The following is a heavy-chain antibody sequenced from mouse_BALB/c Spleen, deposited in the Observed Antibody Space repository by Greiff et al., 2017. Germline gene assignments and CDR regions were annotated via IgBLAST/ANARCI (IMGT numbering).Heavy chain of an antibody. CDR3: ARDRSYDGYFDY. CDR1: GFTFSDYY. Sequence: DVMLVESGGGLVKPGGSLKLSCAASGFTFSDYYMYWVRQTPEKRLEWVATISDGGSYTYYPDSVKGRFTISRDNAKNNLYLQMSSLKSEDTAMYYCARDRSYDGYFDYWGQGTTLTVSS. CDR2: ISDGGSYT. J-gene: IGHJ2*01. D-gene: IGHD2-3*01. V-gene: IGHV5-4*02.